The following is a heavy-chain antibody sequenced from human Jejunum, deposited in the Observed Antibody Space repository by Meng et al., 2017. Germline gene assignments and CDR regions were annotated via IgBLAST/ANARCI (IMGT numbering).Heavy chain of an antibody. J-gene: IGHJ4*02. CDR3: SKGRGCCYYGSCSLAD. V-gene: IGHV7-4-1*02. D-gene: IGHD2-15*01. Sequence: VSLVSSASELTELGDSVQVSRKAFVYSFTNHAMYCVRQAPGQGLQWMDWINADTRNLHNAQCFTGCFVCSLYSSVSTSYLHFSRLKAEDTALYYCSKGRGCCYYGSCSLADWGPGTLVTVSS. CDR2: INADTRNL. CDR1: VYSFTNHA.